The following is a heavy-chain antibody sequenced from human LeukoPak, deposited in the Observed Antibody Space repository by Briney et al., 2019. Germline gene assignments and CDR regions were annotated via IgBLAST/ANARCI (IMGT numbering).Heavy chain of an antibody. CDR2: IYPGDSDT. J-gene: IGHJ4*02. CDR3: ARHVTRTLYYFDY. V-gene: IGHV5-51*01. Sequence: GESLKIFCKGSGYSFTSYWIGWVRQMPGKGLEWMGIIYPGDSDTRYSPSFQGQVTISADKSISTAYLQWSSLKASDTAMYYCARHVTRTLYYFDYWGQGTLVTVSS. CDR1: GYSFTSYW. D-gene: IGHD4-4*01.